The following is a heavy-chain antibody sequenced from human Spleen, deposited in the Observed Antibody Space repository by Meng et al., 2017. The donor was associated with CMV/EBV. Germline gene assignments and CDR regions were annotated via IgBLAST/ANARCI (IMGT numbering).Heavy chain of an antibody. V-gene: IGHV3-21*01. D-gene: IGHD3-16*01. CDR2: ISSSSSYI. CDR3: ASLGGRGC. J-gene: IGHJ4*02. Sequence: ESLKISCAASGFTFSDYRMNWVRQAPGKGLEWVSSISSSSSYIYYADSVKGRFTISRDNAKNSLYLQMNSLRAEDTAVYYCASLGGRGCWGQGTLVTVSS. CDR1: GFTFSDYR.